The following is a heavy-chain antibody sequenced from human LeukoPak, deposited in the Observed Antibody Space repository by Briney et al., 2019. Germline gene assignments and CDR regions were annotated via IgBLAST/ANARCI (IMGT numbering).Heavy chain of an antibody. Sequence: PSETLSLTCTVSGGSISSSSYYWGWIRQPPGKGLEWIGSIYYSGSTYYNPSLKSRVTISVDTSKNQFSLKLSSVTAADTAVYYCARANCSGGSCYSNYYYYMDVWGKGTTVTVSS. CDR3: ARANCSGGSCYSNYYYYMDV. CDR1: GGSISSSSYY. CDR2: IYYSGST. J-gene: IGHJ6*03. D-gene: IGHD2-15*01. V-gene: IGHV4-39*07.